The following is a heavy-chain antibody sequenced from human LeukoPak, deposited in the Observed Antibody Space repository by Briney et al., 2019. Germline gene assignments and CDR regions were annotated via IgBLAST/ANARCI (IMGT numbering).Heavy chain of an antibody. Sequence: RGSLRLSCTASGFTFSDYWMTWVRQAPGKGLEWVANIKQDGSAKYYVDSVKGRFTISRDNAKNSLYLQMDSLRVEDTATYYCARWRGSTSERSDYWGQGTLVTVSS. J-gene: IGHJ4*02. CDR3: ARWRGSTSERSDY. CDR1: GFTFSDYW. CDR2: IKQDGSAK. D-gene: IGHD2-2*01. V-gene: IGHV3-7*01.